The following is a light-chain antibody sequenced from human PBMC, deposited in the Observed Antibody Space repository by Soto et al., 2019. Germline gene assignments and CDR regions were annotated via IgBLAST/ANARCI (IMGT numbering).Light chain of an antibody. CDR1: QSVSSN. J-gene: IGKJ4*01. CDR2: SAS. V-gene: IGKV3-15*01. Sequence: EIVMTQPPATLSVSPGERATLSCRASQSVSSNLAWYQQKPGQAPRLLIYSASTRATGIPARFSGSGSGTEFTLTISGLQSEDFAVYYCQHFNNWPLTFGGGTKVEIK. CDR3: QHFNNWPLT.